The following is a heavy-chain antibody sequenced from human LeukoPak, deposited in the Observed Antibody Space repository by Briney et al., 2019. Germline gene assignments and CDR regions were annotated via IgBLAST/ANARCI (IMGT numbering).Heavy chain of an antibody. CDR3: ARGWIDGLDY. J-gene: IGHJ4*02. D-gene: IGHD2-2*03. CDR2: MYISGGT. V-gene: IGHV4-4*07. Sequence: SETLSLTCTVSGGSISHYYWSWIRHPAGKGLEWIGRMYISGGTNYNPSLKSRVTMSVDTSKNQFSLKLSSVTAADTAVYYCARGWIDGLDYWGQGTLVTVSS. CDR1: GGSISHYY.